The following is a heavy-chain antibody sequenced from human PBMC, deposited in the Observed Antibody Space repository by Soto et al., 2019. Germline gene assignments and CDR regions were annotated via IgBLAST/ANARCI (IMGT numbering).Heavy chain of an antibody. Sequence: QVQLVESGGGVVQPGRSLRLSCAASGFTFSSYAMHWVRQAPGKGLEWVAVISYDGSNKYYADSVKGRFTISRDNSKNTLYLQMNSLRAEDTAVYCCARRFAAVERTPGPGSYYYYGMDVWGHGTTVTVSS. CDR2: ISYDGSNK. J-gene: IGHJ6*02. CDR1: GFTFSSYA. D-gene: IGHD2-15*01. V-gene: IGHV3-30*14. CDR3: ARRFAAVERTPGPGSYYYYGMDV.